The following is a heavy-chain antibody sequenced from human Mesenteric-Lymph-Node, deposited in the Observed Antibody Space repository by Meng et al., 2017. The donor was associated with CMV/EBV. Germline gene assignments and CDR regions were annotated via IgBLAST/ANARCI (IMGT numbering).Heavy chain of an antibody. J-gene: IGHJ5*02. V-gene: IGHV1-69*04. Sequence: KISCKGSGYIFTNYWIGWVRQMPGKGLEWMGRIIPILGIANYAQKFQGRVTITADKSTSTAYMELSSLRSEDTAVYYCARGGRGTSSRYNWFDPWGQGTLVTVSS. D-gene: IGHD2-2*01. CDR1: GYIFTNYW. CDR2: IIPILGIA. CDR3: ARGGRGTSSRYNWFDP.